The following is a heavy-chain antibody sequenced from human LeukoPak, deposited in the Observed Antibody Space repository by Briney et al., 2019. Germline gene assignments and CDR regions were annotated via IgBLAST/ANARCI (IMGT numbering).Heavy chain of an antibody. J-gene: IGHJ4*02. D-gene: IGHD2-21*02. V-gene: IGHV4-30-4*01. Sequence: SETLSLTCTVSGVSISSGDYYWSWIRQPPGRGLEWIGYLYYSGSTYYNPSLKSRVTISVDTSKNQFSLKLSSVTAADTAGYYCARTSYCGGDCYKGNSFDYWGQGTLVTVSS. CDR3: ARTSYCGGDCYKGNSFDY. CDR1: GVSISSGDYY. CDR2: LYYSGST.